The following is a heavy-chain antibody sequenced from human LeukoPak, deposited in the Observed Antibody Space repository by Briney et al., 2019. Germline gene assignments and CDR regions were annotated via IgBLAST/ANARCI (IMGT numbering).Heavy chain of an antibody. CDR1: GFTFRSYS. V-gene: IGHV3-33*03. J-gene: IGHJ3*01. Sequence: GGSLRLSCAASGFTFRSYSVNWVRQAPGKGLEWVAVTWQDGNKAYADSVKGRFTISRDISKNTLFLQMNGLRGEDTAMYYCAKEWSAFDLWGQGTMVTVSS. CDR3: AKEWSAFDL. D-gene: IGHD2-8*01. CDR2: TWQDGNK.